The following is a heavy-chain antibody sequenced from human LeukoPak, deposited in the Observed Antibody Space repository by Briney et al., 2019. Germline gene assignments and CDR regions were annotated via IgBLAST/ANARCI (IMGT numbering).Heavy chain of an antibody. CDR3: ARDPELGYCSSTSCPAPFDY. J-gene: IGHJ4*02. D-gene: IGHD2-2*01. CDR1: GYTFTSYY. V-gene: IGHV1-46*01. Sequence: ASVKVSCKASGYTFTSYYMHWVRQAPGQGLEWMGIINPSGGSTSYAQKFQGRVTMTRDTSTSTVYMELSSLRSEDTAVYYCARDPELGYCSSTSCPAPFDYWGQGTLVTVSS. CDR2: INPSGGST.